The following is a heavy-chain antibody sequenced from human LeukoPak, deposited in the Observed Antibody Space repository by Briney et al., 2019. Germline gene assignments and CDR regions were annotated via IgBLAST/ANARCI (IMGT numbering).Heavy chain of an antibody. D-gene: IGHD1-14*01. CDR3: TRGTNCDY. J-gene: IGHJ4*02. Sequence: GGSLRLSCAASGFTFSSYSMTWVRQAPGKGLEWISYVSYSSSPIYYADSAKGRFTISRDNAKNSLYLQMTSLRDEDTAVYYCTRGTNCDYWGQGTLVTVSS. CDR2: VSYSSSPI. V-gene: IGHV3-48*02. CDR1: GFTFSSYS.